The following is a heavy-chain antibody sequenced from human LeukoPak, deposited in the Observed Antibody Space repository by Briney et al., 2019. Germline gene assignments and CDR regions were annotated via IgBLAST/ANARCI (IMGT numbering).Heavy chain of an antibody. CDR2: IIPIFGIA. Sequence: SVKVSCKASGGTFSSYAISWVRQAPGQGLEWMGRIIPIFGIANYAQKFQGRVTITADKSTSTAYMELSSLRSEDTAMYFCARGGVNPVDHWGQGTLVTVSS. D-gene: IGHD1-14*01. V-gene: IGHV1-69*04. CDR1: GGTFSSYA. J-gene: IGHJ4*02. CDR3: ARGGVNPVDH.